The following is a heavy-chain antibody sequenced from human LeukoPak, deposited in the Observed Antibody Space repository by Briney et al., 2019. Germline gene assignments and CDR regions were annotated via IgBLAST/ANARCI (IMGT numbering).Heavy chain of an antibody. D-gene: IGHD2-15*01. CDR2: MNFNNGGT. Sequence: ASVRVSCKASGFTFTGCYVQWVRQAPGQGLEWVGWMNFNNGGTRCAPKFQGRVIMTRDTSISTAYMELNSLRSDDTAMYYCARATIASVDPWGQGTLVTVSS. V-gene: IGHV1-2*02. CDR1: GFTFTGCY. CDR3: ARATIASVDP. J-gene: IGHJ5*02.